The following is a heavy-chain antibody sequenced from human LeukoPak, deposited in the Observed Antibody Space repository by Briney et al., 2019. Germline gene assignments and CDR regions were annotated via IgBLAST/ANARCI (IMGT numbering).Heavy chain of an antibody. CDR1: GYSFTSYW. CDR3: ARGYSSSWYLRYTNHYFDY. J-gene: IGHJ4*02. V-gene: IGHV5-51*01. D-gene: IGHD6-13*01. CDR2: IYPGDSDT. Sequence: GESLKISCKGSGYSFTSYWIGWVRQMPGKGLEWMGIIYPGDSDTRYSPSFQGQVTISADKSISTAYLQWSSLKASDTAMYHCARGYSSSWYLRYTNHYFDYWGQGTLVTVSS.